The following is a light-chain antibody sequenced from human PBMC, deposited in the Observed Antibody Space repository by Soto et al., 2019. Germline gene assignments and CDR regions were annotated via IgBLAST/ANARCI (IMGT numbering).Light chain of an antibody. CDR1: QNVLSN. V-gene: IGKV3-15*01. CDR2: GAS. J-gene: IGKJ5*01. CDR3: QQYNNWPIT. Sequence: EIVMTQSPATLSVSPGERATLSCRASQNVLSNLAWYQQKRGQAPRLLIYGASTRATGLPARFSGSGSGTQFTLTISSLQSEDFAVYYCQQYNNWPITFGQGTRLEI.